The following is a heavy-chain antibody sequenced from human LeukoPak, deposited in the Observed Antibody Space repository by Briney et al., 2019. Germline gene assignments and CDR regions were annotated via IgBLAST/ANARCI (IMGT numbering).Heavy chain of an antibody. J-gene: IGHJ6*02. Sequence: GGSLRLSCAASGFTFSSYSMNWVRQAPGKGLEWISYITGSGNTINYADSVKGRFTISRDSAKDSLYLEMKNLRADDTAVYYCAREGSISDYYYGMDVWGQGTTVIVSS. CDR3: AREGSISDYYYGMDV. CDR2: ITGSGNTI. V-gene: IGHV3-48*04. CDR1: GFTFSSYS.